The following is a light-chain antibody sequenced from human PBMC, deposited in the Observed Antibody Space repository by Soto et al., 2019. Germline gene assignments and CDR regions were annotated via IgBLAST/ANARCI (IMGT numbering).Light chain of an antibody. CDR3: QQSYSTPLT. Sequence: VMTQSPATLSVTPGERATLSCRASQSVSSNLAWYQQKPGQAPRLLIYGASSRATGIPVRFSGSGSGTDFTLTISSLQPEDFATYNCQQSYSTPLTFGQGTKVDIK. J-gene: IGKJ1*01. V-gene: IGKV3-15*01. CDR2: GAS. CDR1: QSVSSN.